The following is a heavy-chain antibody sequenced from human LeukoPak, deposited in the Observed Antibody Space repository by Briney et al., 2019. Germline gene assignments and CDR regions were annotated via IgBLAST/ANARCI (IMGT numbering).Heavy chain of an antibody. D-gene: IGHD3-10*01. Sequence: SETLSLTCSLAGGSVSSDGYYWSWIRQPAGKGLEWIGRIHTSGSTNYNPSLKSRVTMSVDTSKNQFSLKLNSVTAADTAVYYCARGSMGGSGTSYKDFYYGMDVWGQGTTVTVSS. CDR2: IHTSGST. V-gene: IGHV4-61*02. CDR1: GGSVSSDGYY. CDR3: ARGSMGGSGTSYKDFYYGMDV. J-gene: IGHJ6*02.